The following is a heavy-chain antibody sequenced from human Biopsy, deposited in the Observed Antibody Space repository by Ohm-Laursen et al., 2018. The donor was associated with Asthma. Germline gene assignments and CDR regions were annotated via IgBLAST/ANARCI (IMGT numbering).Heavy chain of an antibody. CDR2: VIPLLDTG. CDR3: ARGYSGYDRIQYYYNGLDV. J-gene: IGHJ6*02. CDR1: GDTFRTSA. D-gene: IGHD5-12*01. Sequence: SVKVSCKTSGDTFRTSAFSWVRQAPGQGLEWMGGVIPLLDTGDYAQKFQGRVTITADESTSTCYMELRSLTSEDTAVYFWARGYSGYDRIQYYYNGLDVWGQGTTVTVS. V-gene: IGHV1-69*13.